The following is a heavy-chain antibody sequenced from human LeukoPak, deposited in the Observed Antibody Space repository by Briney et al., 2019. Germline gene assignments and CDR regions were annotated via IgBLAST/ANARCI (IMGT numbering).Heavy chain of an antibody. Sequence: SVKVSCKASGGTFSSYAISWVRQAPGQGLEWMGGIVPIFGTANYAQKFQGRVTITADESTSTAYMELSSLRSEDTAVYYCAREKGSTDYGMDVWGKGTTVTVSS. CDR2: IVPIFGTA. CDR1: GGTFSSYA. CDR3: AREKGSTDYGMDV. D-gene: IGHD2-2*01. J-gene: IGHJ6*04. V-gene: IGHV1-69*13.